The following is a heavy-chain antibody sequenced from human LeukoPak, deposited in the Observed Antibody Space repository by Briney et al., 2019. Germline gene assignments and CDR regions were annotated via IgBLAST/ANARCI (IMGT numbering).Heavy chain of an antibody. CDR3: ARVDCGDYYADY. CDR1: GFTFSSYE. D-gene: IGHD4-17*01. V-gene: IGHV3-48*03. Sequence: PGGSLRLSCAASGFTFSSYEMNWVRQAPGKGLEWVSYISSSGSTIYYADSVKGRFTISRDNAKNSLYLQMNSLRAEDTAVYYCARVDCGDYYADYWGQGTLVTVSS. J-gene: IGHJ4*02. CDR2: ISSSGSTI.